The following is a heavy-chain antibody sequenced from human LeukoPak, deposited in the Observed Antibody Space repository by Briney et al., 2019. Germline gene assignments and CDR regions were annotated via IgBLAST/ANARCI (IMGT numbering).Heavy chain of an antibody. CDR1: GGSISSYY. D-gene: IGHD3-9*01. V-gene: IGHV4-59*01. Sequence: SETLSLTCTVSGGSISSYYWSWIRQPPWKGLEWIGYIYYSGSTNYNPSLKSRVTISVDTSKNQFSLKLSSVTAADTAVYYCARAGILTGYFDYWGQGTLVTVSS. CDR2: IYYSGST. J-gene: IGHJ4*02. CDR3: ARAGILTGYFDY.